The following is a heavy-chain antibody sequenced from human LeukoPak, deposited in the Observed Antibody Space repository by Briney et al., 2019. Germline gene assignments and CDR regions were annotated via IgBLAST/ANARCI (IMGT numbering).Heavy chain of an antibody. J-gene: IGHJ4*02. Sequence: GSLRLSCAASGFTVSSNYMSWVRQAPGKGLEWVSVIYSGGSTYYADSVKGRFTISRDNSKNTLYLQMNSLRAEDTAVYYCARGDCGGDCYGVDYWGQGTLVTVSS. CDR1: GFTVSSNY. CDR2: IYSGGST. CDR3: ARGDCGGDCYGVDY. D-gene: IGHD2-21*02. V-gene: IGHV3-53*01.